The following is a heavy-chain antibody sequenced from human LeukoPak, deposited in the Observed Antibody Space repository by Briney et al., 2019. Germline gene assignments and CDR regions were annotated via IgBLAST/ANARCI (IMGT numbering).Heavy chain of an antibody. CDR3: ARVKTHYSPGDY. CDR2: INPSGGST. D-gene: IGHD4-11*01. J-gene: IGHJ4*02. V-gene: IGHV1-46*01. Sequence: GASVTVSCKASGYTFTIYYMHWVRQAPGQGLEWMGIINPSGGSTSYAQKFQGRVTMTRDMSTSTVYMELSSLRSEDTAVYYCARVKTHYSPGDYWGQGTLVTVSS. CDR1: GYTFTIYY.